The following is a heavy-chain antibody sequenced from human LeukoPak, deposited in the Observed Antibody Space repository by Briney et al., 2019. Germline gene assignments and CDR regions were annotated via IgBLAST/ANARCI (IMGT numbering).Heavy chain of an antibody. J-gene: IGHJ6*02. CDR3: ARDRSLLGMDV. Sequence: ASVKVSCKASGYTFTSYGISWVRQAPGQGLEWMGWINAGNGNTKYSQKFQGRVTITRDTSASTAYMELSSLRSEDTAVYYCARDRSLLGMDVWGQGTTVTVSS. CDR1: GYTFTSYG. D-gene: IGHD1-26*01. V-gene: IGHV1-3*01. CDR2: INAGNGNT.